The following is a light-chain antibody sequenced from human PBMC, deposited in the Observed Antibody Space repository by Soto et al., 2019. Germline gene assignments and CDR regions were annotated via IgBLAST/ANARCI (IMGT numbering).Light chain of an antibody. CDR2: EVN. V-gene: IGLV2-8*01. J-gene: IGLJ2*01. CDR3: SPYADTNNLV. CDR1: SSDIGGYNF. Sequence: QAVLTQPPSASGSPGQSVTISCTGTSSDIGGYNFVSWYQQHPGKAPKLMIDEVNKRPSGVPDRFSGSKSGNTASLTVSGLQAEDEADYYCSPYADTNNLVFGGGTKLTVL.